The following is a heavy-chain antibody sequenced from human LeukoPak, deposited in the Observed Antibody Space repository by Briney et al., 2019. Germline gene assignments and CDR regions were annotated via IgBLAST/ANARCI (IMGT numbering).Heavy chain of an antibody. J-gene: IGHJ5*02. V-gene: IGHV4-34*01. Sequence: SETLSLTCAVYGGSFSGYYWSWIRQPPGKGLEWIGEINHSGGTNYNPSLKSRVTISVDTSKNQFSLKLSSVTAADTAVYYCASYGDYSWFDPWGQGTLVTVSS. CDR1: GGSFSGYY. CDR3: ASYGDYSWFDP. CDR2: INHSGGT. D-gene: IGHD2-21*02.